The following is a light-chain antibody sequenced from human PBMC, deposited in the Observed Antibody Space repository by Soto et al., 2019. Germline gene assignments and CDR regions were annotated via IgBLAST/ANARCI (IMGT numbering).Light chain of an antibody. V-gene: IGKV1-5*03. CDR1: QTISSW. CDR3: QHYNSYSEA. Sequence: DSQMTQSPSTLSASVGDTVTITCRASQTISSWLAWYQQKPGKAPKLLIYKASTLKSGVPSRFSGSGSGTEFTLTISSLQPDDFATYYCQHYNSYSEALGQGTKVDIK. CDR2: KAS. J-gene: IGKJ1*01.